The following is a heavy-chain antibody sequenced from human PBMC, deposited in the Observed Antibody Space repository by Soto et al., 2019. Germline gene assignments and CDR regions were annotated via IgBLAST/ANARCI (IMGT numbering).Heavy chain of an antibody. CDR2: ISSSSSTI. Sequence: GGSLRLSCAASGFTFSSYSMNWVRQAPGKGLEWVSYISSSSSTIYYAESVKGRFTISRDNAKNSLYLQMNSLRDEDTAVYYCARASIPDNDYGGNFDYFDYWGQGTLVTVSS. J-gene: IGHJ4*02. CDR3: ARASIPDNDYGGNFDYFDY. V-gene: IGHV3-48*02. D-gene: IGHD4-17*01. CDR1: GFTFSSYS.